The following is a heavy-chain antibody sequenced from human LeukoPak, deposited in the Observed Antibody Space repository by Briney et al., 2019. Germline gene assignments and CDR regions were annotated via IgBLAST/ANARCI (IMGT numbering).Heavy chain of an antibody. CDR1: GFTFDDYS. V-gene: IGHV3-9*01. Sequence: GGSLRLSCAASGFTFDDYSMHWVRQSPGKGLEWLSGLGWNGDIIDYADSVKGRFTISRDNAKNSLYLQMDSLKTEDTALYYCAKGSLIAASGTLFDFWGQGTGVTVSS. D-gene: IGHD6-13*01. CDR3: AKGSLIAASGTLFDF. CDR2: LGWNGDII. J-gene: IGHJ4*02.